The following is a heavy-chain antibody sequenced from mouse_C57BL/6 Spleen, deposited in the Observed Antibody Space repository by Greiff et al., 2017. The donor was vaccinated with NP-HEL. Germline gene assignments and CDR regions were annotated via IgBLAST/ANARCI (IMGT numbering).Heavy chain of an antibody. CDR1: GYSITSGYY. Sequence: DVQLQESGPGLVKPSQSLSLTCSVTGYSITSGYYWNWIRQFPGNKLEWMGYISYDGSNNYNPSLKTRISITRDTSKNQFFLKLNSVTTEDTATYYCASGGGAYWGQGTTLTVSS. V-gene: IGHV3-6*01. CDR2: ISYDGSN. CDR3: ASGGGAY. J-gene: IGHJ2*01.